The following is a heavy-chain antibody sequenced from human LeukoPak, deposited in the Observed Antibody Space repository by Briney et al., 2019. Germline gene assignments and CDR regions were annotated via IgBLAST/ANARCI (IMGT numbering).Heavy chain of an antibody. CDR2: IYAGNGNT. D-gene: IGHD2-2*01. CDR1: GYSFTSYA. Sequence: ASVKVSCKASGYSFTSYAMHWVRQAPGQRLEWMGWIYAGNGNTQFSQNFQGRVTFTRDTSASTAYMELSSLRSEDTAVYYCARGYCSSTSGQYYLDYWGQGTLVTVSS. CDR3: ARGYCSSTSGQYYLDY. V-gene: IGHV1-3*01. J-gene: IGHJ4*02.